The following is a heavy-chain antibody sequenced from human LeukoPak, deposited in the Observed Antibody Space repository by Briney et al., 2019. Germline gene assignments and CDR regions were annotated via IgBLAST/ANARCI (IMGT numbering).Heavy chain of an antibody. J-gene: IGHJ4*02. CDR3: ARHDNILTGYDRFDY. V-gene: IGHV4-39*01. Sequence: SETLSLTCTVSGGSTSSSSYYWGWIRQPPGKGLEWIGSIYYSGSTYYNPSLKSRVTISVDTSKNQFSLKLSSVTAADTAVYYCARHDNILTGYDRFDYWGQGTLVTVSS. CDR1: GGSTSSSSYY. CDR2: IYYSGST. D-gene: IGHD3-9*01.